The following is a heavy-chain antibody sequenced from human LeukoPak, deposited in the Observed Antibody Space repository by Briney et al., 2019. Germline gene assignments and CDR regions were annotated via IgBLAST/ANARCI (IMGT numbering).Heavy chain of an antibody. Sequence: SVKVSCKASGLTFTSSAMQWVRQARGQRLEWIGWIVVGSGNTNYAQKFQERVTITRDMSTSTAYMELSSLRSEDTAVYYCAAKLGYCSSTSCQPPWGQGTLVTVSS. CDR2: IVVGSGNT. CDR1: GLTFTSSA. V-gene: IGHV1-58*02. CDR3: AAKLGYCSSTSCQPP. D-gene: IGHD2-2*01. J-gene: IGHJ5*02.